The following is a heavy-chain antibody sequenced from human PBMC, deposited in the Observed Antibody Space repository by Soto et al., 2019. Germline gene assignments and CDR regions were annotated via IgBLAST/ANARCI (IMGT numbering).Heavy chain of an antibody. J-gene: IGHJ4*02. D-gene: IGHD5-18*01. CDR1: DGSISRSW. CDR2: IYNSGST. Sequence: SEIMSDTCTVSDGSISRSWWWSIRQPQGKGLEWIGYIYNSGSTSYSPSLKSRVTISVDTSRNQFSLKLSSVTAADTAVYYCARRYGSCFDYWGQGTLVTVSS. V-gene: IGHV4-4*09. CDR3: ARRYGSCFDY.